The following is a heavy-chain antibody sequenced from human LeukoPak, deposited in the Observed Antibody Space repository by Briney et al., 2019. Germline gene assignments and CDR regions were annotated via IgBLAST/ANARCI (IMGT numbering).Heavy chain of an antibody. CDR1: GFTFSSYA. CDR2: ISGSGGST. D-gene: IGHD3-22*01. J-gene: IGHJ3*02. V-gene: IGHV3-23*01. CDR3: AREYYYDSSGFDAFDI. Sequence: SGGSLRLSCAASGFTFSSYAMSWVRQAPGKGLEWVSAISGSGGSTYYADSVKGRFTISRDNSKNTLYLQMNSLRAEDTAVYYCAREYYYDSSGFDAFDIWGQGTMVTVSS.